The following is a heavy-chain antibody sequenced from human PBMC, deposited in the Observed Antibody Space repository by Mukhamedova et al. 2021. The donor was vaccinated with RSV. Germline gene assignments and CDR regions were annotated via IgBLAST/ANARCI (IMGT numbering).Heavy chain of an antibody. CDR2: ISYSGST. J-gene: IGHJ2*01. Sequence: GKGLEWIGYISYSGSTNYNPSLRRRVTISLDTSKNQFSLRLTPVTAAATPVYNCAKYGDYWFFDVWGRGTLATVSS. CDR3: AKYGDYWFFDV. D-gene: IGHD4-17*01. V-gene: IGHV4-59*13.